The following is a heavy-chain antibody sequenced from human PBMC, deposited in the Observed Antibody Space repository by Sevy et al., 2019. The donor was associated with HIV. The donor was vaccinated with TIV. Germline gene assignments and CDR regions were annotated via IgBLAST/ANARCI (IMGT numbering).Heavy chain of an antibody. V-gene: IGHV3-21*01. D-gene: IGHD5-12*01. J-gene: IGHJ4*02. Sequence: GGSLRLSCAASGFTFSSYSMNWVRQAPGKGLEWVSSISSSSSYIYYADSVKGRFTISRDNAKNSLYLQMNSLRAEDTAVYYCATDGGYGLTTPFDYWGQGTLVTVSS. CDR1: GFTFSSYS. CDR3: ATDGGYGLTTPFDY. CDR2: ISSSSSYI.